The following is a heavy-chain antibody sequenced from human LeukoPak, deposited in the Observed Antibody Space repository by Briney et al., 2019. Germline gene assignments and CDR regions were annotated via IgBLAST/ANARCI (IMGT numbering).Heavy chain of an antibody. CDR1: GGSISSSSYY. CDR3: ARLHDCSSISCYHY. Sequence: SETLSLTCTVSGGSISSSSYYWGWIRQPPGKGLEWIGSIYYSGSTYYSPSLKSRVTISVDTSKNQFSLRLRSVTAADTAVYYCARLHDCSSISCYHYWGQGTLVTVSS. V-gene: IGHV4-39*01. D-gene: IGHD2-2*01. J-gene: IGHJ4*02. CDR2: IYYSGST.